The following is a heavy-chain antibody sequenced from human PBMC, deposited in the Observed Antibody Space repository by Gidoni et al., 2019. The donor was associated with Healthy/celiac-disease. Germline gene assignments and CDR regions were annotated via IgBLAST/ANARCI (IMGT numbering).Heavy chain of an antibody. D-gene: IGHD3-10*01. Sequence: QVQLQESGPGLVKPSETLSLTCTVSGGPISSYYWSWIRQPAGKGLEWIGRIYTSGSTNYTPSLKSRVTMSVDTSKNQFFLKLSSVTAADTAVYYCARAGYYGSGSYDYYYYMDVWGKGTTVTVSS. J-gene: IGHJ6*03. CDR1: GGPISSYY. CDR3: ARAGYYGSGSYDYYYYMDV. CDR2: IYTSGST. V-gene: IGHV4-4*07.